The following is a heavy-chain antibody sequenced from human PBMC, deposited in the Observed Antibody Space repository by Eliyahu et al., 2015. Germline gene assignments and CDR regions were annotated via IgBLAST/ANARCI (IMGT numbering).Heavy chain of an antibody. J-gene: IGHJ5*02. CDR1: GYTFTGXY. V-gene: IGHV1-2*02. CDR3: ARESLSVTTRLNWFDP. Sequence: QVQLVQSGAEVKKPGASVKVSCKASGYTFTGXYMHWVXQAPGQGLEWMGWINPNSGGTNXAXKFQGRVTMTRDTSISTAYMELSRLRSDDTAVYYCARESLSVTTRLNWFDPWGQGTLVTVSS. D-gene: IGHD4-17*01. CDR2: INPNSGGT.